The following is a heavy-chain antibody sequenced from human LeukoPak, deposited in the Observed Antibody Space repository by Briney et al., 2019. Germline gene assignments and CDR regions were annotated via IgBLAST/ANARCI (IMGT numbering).Heavy chain of an antibody. Sequence: TGGSLRLSCAASGFMFSSYAMSWVRQAPGKGLEWVSAITGSGTGTYYADSVKGQFTISRDNSKNTLYLQMNSLRAEDTAIYYCAKASRGGAVHFDYWGQGTLVTVSS. CDR3: AKASRGGAVHFDY. CDR2: ITGSGTGT. CDR1: GFMFSSYA. J-gene: IGHJ4*02. V-gene: IGHV3-23*01. D-gene: IGHD6-19*01.